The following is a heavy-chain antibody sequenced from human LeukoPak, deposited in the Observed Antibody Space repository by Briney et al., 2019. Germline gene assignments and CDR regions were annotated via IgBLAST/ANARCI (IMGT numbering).Heavy chain of an antibody. V-gene: IGHV5-51*01. D-gene: IGHD3-16*01. J-gene: IGHJ4*02. Sequence: HGESLKISCKGSGYRFTSNWIAWVRQLPGKGLEWMGIIYPGDSDTRYSPSFQGQVTISADKSISTAYLQWSSLRASDTAIYFCAYGKYYFDYWGQGTLVTVSS. CDR1: GYRFTSNW. CDR3: AYGKYYFDY. CDR2: IYPGDSDT.